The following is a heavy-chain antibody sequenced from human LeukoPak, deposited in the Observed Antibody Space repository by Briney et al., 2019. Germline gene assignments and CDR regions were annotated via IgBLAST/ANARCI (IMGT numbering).Heavy chain of an antibody. V-gene: IGHV4-59*12. Sequence: SETLSLTCTVSGGSISSYYWSWIRQPPGKGLEWIGYIYYSGSTNYNPSLKSRVTISVYTSKNQFSLKLSSVTAADTAVYYCARIHYDFWSGYFYYYYYMDVWGKGATVTVSS. J-gene: IGHJ6*03. CDR2: IYYSGST. CDR3: ARIHYDFWSGYFYYYYYMDV. CDR1: GGSISSYY. D-gene: IGHD3-3*01.